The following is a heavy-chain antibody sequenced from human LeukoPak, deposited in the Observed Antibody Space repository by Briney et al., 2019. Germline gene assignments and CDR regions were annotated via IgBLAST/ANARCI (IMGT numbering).Heavy chain of an antibody. CDR3: AKDQRWESPHYLDS. V-gene: IGHV3-30-3*01. D-gene: IGHD1-26*01. CDR2: ITNDGNNK. CDR1: GFTFRNYA. J-gene: IGHJ4*02. Sequence: GGSLRLSCVASGFTFRNYAMHWVRQGPGKGLEGVAIITNDGNNKWDADSVKGRFSISRDNSKNTLFLQMNSLRVEDTAVYYCAKDQRWESPHYLDSWGQGTLVTVSS.